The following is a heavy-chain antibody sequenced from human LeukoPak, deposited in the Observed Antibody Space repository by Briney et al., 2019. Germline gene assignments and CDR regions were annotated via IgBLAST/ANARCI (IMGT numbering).Heavy chain of an antibody. J-gene: IGHJ4*02. D-gene: IGHD5-12*01. CDR3: ARPSEATTYYFDY. Sequence: GGSLRLSCAASGFTFSSYWIHWVRHAPGKGLVWVSRINSDGSSTSYADSVKGRFTISRDNAKNTLYLQMNSLRAEDTAVYYCARPSEATTYYFDYWGQGTLVTVSS. V-gene: IGHV3-74*01. CDR1: GFTFSSYW. CDR2: INSDGSST.